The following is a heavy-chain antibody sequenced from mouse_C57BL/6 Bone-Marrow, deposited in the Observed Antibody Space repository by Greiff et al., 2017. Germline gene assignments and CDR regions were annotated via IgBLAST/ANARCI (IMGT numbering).Heavy chain of an antibody. D-gene: IGHD2-2*01. V-gene: IGHV1-72*01. CDR3: ARGRSTMVIHWYFDV. J-gene: IGHJ1*03. CDR1: GYTFTSYW. CDR2: IDPNSGGT. Sequence: QVQLQQPGAELVKPGASVKLSCKASGYTFTSYWMHWVKQRPGRGLEWIGRIDPNSGGTKYNEKFKSKATLTVDKPSSTAYMQLSSLTSEDSAVYYCARGRSTMVIHWYFDVWGTGTTVTVSS.